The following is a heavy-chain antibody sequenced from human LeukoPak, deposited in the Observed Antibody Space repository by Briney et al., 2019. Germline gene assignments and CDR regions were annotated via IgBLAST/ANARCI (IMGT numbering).Heavy chain of an antibody. CDR2: INHSGST. D-gene: IGHD6-19*01. J-gene: IGHJ4*02. CDR1: GGSFSGYY. CDR3: ARTTGFAVAGGYYFDY. Sequence: SETLSLTCAVYGGSFSGYYWSWIRQPPGKGLEWIGEINHSGSTNYNPSLKSRVTISVDTSKNRFSLNLSSVTAADTAVYYCARTTGFAVAGGYYFDYWGQGILVTVSS. V-gene: IGHV4-34*01.